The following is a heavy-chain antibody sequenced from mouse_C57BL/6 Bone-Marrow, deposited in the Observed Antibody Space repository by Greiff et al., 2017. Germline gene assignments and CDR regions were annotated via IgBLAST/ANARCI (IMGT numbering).Heavy chain of an antibody. CDR2: IDPENGDT. CDR3: TTLYYEGY. V-gene: IGHV14-4*01. D-gene: IGHD2-4*01. CDR1: GFNIKDDY. J-gene: IGHJ2*01. Sequence: EVQLQESGAELVRPGASVKLSCTASGFNIKDDYMHWVKQRPEQGLEWIGCIDPENGDTEYASKFQGKATITADTSSNTAYLQLSSLTSEDTAVYYCTTLYYEGYWGQGTTLTVSS.